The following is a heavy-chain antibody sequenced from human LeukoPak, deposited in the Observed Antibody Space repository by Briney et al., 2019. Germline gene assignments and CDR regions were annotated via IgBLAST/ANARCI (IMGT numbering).Heavy chain of an antibody. CDR1: GGTFSSYA. CDR3: ASSGLVVVVAATLDY. CDR2: IIPILGIA. D-gene: IGHD2-15*01. J-gene: IGHJ4*02. Sequence: SVKVSCKASGGTFSSYAISWVRQAPGQGLEWMGRIIPILGIANYAQKFQGRVTITADKSTSTAYMELSSLRSEDTAVYYCASSGLVVVVAATLDYWGQGTLVTVSS. V-gene: IGHV1-69*04.